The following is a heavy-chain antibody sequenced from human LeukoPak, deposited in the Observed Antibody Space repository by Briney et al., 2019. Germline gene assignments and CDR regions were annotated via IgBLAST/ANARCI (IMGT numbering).Heavy chain of an antibody. V-gene: IGHV1-2*02. J-gene: IGHJ1*01. CDR2: INPNSGGT. CDR3: ARAEYYDSSGYCYGAEYFQH. Sequence: ASVKVSCKASGYSFTGYYMHWVRQAPGQGLEWMGWINPNSGGTNYAQKFQGRVTMTRDTSISTAYMELSRLRSDDTAVYYCARAEYYDSSGYCYGAEYFQHWGQGTLVTVSS. CDR1: GYSFTGYY. D-gene: IGHD3-22*01.